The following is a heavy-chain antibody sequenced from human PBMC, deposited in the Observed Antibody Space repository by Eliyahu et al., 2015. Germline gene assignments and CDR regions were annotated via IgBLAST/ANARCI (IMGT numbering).Heavy chain of an antibody. Sequence: EVQLVESGGGLVKPGGSLRXSCAASXXTFNKAWITWVRQAPGKGLEWVGRIKSETDGETTDYATPVKGRFTLSRDDSKNMVFLQMSGLKTDDTAVYYCTTDSANTGDDYWGQGTLVTVSS. V-gene: IGHV3-15*01. CDR3: TTDSANTGDDY. D-gene: IGHD5-18*01. J-gene: IGHJ4*02. CDR2: IKSETDGETT. CDR1: XXTFNKAW.